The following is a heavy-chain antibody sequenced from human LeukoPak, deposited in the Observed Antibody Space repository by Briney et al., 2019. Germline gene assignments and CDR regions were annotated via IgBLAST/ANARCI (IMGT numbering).Heavy chain of an antibody. V-gene: IGHV1-8*01. CDR3: AREVVAGSRLGGYYYYGMDV. J-gene: IGHJ6*02. D-gene: IGHD6-19*01. CDR1: GYTFTSYD. CDR2: MNPNSGNT. Sequence: ASVKVSCKASGYTFTSYDINWVRQATGQGLEWMGWMNPNSGNTGYAQKFQGRVTMTRNTSISTAYMELGSLRSEDTAVYYCAREVVAGSRLGGYYYYGMDVWGQGTTVTVSS.